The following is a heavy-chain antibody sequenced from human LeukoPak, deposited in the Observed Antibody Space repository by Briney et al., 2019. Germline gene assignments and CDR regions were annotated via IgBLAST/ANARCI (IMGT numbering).Heavy chain of an antibody. Sequence: ASVKVSCKASGYTFTGYYMHWVRQAPGQGLEWMGLINPNSGGTNYAQKFQGRVTMTRDTSISTAYMELSRLRSDDTAVYYCARDQYYYDSSGFSDAFDIWGQGTMVTVSS. CDR3: ARDQYYYDSSGFSDAFDI. CDR1: GYTFTGYY. D-gene: IGHD3-22*01. J-gene: IGHJ3*02. V-gene: IGHV1-2*06. CDR2: INPNSGGT.